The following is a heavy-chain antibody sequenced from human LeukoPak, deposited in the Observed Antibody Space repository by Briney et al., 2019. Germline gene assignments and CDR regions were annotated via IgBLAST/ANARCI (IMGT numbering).Heavy chain of an antibody. CDR2: INPNSGGT. CDR3: ARGWYYDYVWGSALDY. V-gene: IGHV1-2*02. Sequence: GASVKVSCKASGYTFTGYYMHWVRQAPGQGLEWMGWINPNSGGTNYAQKFQGRVTMTRDTSISTAYMELSRLRSDDTAVYYCARGWYYDYVWGSALDYWGQGTLVTVSS. J-gene: IGHJ4*02. D-gene: IGHD3-16*01. CDR1: GYTFTGYY.